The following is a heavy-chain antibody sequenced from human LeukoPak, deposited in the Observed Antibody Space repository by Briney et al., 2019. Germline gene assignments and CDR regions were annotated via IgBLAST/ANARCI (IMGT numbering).Heavy chain of an antibody. Sequence: SQTLSLTCTVSGGSMKSGTYYWSWIRQPAGKGLEWIGRIYTSGSTNYNPSLKSRVTISIDTSKNQFSLSLSSVTAADTAVYYCARGDSNDNDYGDYPDYWGQGTLVTVSS. D-gene: IGHD4-17*01. J-gene: IGHJ4*02. CDR3: ARGDSNDNDYGDYPDY. V-gene: IGHV4-61*02. CDR2: IYTSGST. CDR1: GGSMKSGTYY.